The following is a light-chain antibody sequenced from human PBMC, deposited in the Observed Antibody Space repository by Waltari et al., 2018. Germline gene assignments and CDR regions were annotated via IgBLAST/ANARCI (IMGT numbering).Light chain of an antibody. CDR3: QQYNNWPPLT. Sequence: EIVMTQSPATLSVSPGERATLSCRASQSVNSNLAWYQQKPGQAPRPLIYGASTRATGIPARLSGSGSGTEFTLTISSLQSEDFAVYYCQQYNNWPPLTFGGGTKVEIK. J-gene: IGKJ4*01. CDR2: GAS. V-gene: IGKV3-15*01. CDR1: QSVNSN.